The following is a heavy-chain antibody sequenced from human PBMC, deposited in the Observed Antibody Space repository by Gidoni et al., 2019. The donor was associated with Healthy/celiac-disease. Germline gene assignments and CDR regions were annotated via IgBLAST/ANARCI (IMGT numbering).Heavy chain of an antibody. D-gene: IGHD3-3*01. V-gene: IGHV3-64D*06. J-gene: IGHJ4*02. CDR2: ISSNGGST. Sequence: EVQLVESGGGLVQPGGSLRLSCSASGFTFSSYAMHWVRQAPGKGLEYVSAISSNGGSTYYADSVKGRFTISRDNSKNTLYLQMSSLRAEDTAVYYCVKGAKGIFGVVIPAFDYWGQGTLVTVSS. CDR1: GFTFSSYA. CDR3: VKGAKGIFGVVIPAFDY.